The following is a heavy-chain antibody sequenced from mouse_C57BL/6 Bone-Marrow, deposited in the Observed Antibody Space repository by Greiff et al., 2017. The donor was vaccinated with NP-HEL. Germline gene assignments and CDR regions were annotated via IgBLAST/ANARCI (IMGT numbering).Heavy chain of an antibody. D-gene: IGHD2-4*01. J-gene: IGHJ2*01. V-gene: IGHV5-9*01. CDR2: ISGGGGNT. CDR1: GFTFSSYT. Sequence: EVMLVESGGGLVKPGGSLKLSCAASGFTFSSYTMSWVRQTPEKRLEWVATISGGGGNTYYPDSVKGRFTISRDNAKNTLYLQMSSLRYEDTALNYCAIHSLYDYPDYWGQGTTLTVSS. CDR3: AIHSLYDYPDY.